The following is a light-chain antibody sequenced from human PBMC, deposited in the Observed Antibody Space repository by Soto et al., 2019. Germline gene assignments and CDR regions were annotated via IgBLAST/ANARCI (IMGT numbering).Light chain of an antibody. Sequence: EIVLTQSPGTLSLSPGERATLSCRASETIRGLLAWYQHRPGQSPRLLIYQTSLRAAGIPARFSASGSGTDFTLTISDVQPEDFALYYCHQRQSWPRTFGQGTKVDIK. CDR1: ETIRGL. CDR2: QTS. V-gene: IGKV3-11*01. J-gene: IGKJ1*01. CDR3: HQRQSWPRT.